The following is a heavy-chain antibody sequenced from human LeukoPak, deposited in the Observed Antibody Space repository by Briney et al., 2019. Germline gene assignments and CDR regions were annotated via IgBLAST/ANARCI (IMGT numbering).Heavy chain of an antibody. CDR2: FYYSGST. V-gene: IGHV4-61*01. CDR3: AREPGFDSSGYLNWFDP. Sequence: SETLSLTCTVSGGSVTSGSYYWSWIRQPPGEGLEWVGYFYYSGSTNYNPSLKSRVTISVDTSKNQLSLKLSSVTAADTAVYYCAREPGFDSSGYLNWFDPWGQGTLVTVSS. CDR1: GGSVTSGSYY. J-gene: IGHJ5*02. D-gene: IGHD3-22*01.